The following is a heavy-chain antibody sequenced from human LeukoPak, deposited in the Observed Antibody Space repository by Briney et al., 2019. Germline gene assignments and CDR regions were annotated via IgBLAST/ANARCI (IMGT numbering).Heavy chain of an antibody. V-gene: IGHV1-46*01. J-gene: IGHJ5*02. CDR1: GYTFTTYY. CDR3: ARGPRVLRYFDWLLPYNWFDP. CDR2: INPSAGST. D-gene: IGHD3-9*01. Sequence: ASVKVSCKASGYTFTTYYMHWVRQAPGQGLEWMGIINPSAGSTNYAQKFQGRVTMTRDTSISTAYMELSRLRSDDTAVYYCARGPRVLRYFDWLLPYNWFDPWGQGTLVTVSS.